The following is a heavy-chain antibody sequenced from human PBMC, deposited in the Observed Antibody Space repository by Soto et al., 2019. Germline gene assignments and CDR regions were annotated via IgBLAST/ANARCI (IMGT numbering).Heavy chain of an antibody. CDR3: AREEGYCSSTSCYDAFDI. D-gene: IGHD2-2*01. CDR2: INSDGSST. Sequence: GGSLRLSCAASGFTFSSYWMHWVRQAPGKGLVWVSRINSDGSSTSYADSVKGRFTISRDNAKNTLYLQMNSLRAEDTAVYYCAREEGYCSSTSCYDAFDIWGQGTMVTVSS. V-gene: IGHV3-74*01. J-gene: IGHJ3*02. CDR1: GFTFSSYW.